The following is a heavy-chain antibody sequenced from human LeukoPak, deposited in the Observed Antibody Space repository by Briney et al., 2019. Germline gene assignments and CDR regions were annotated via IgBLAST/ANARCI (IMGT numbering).Heavy chain of an antibody. V-gene: IGHV1-46*01. CDR2: INPSGGST. Sequence: GASVKVSCKASGYTFTSYYMHWVRQAPGQGLEWMGIINPSGGSTSYAQKFQGRVAMTRDMSTSTVYMELSSLRSEDTAVYYCARGGSRILTYYYYMDVWGKGTTVTVSS. CDR1: GYTFTSYY. J-gene: IGHJ6*03. D-gene: IGHD2-15*01. CDR3: ARGGSRILTYYYYMDV.